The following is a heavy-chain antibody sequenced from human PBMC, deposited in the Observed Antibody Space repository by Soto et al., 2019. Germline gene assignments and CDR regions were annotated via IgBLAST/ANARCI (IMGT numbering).Heavy chain of an antibody. V-gene: IGHV6-1*01. Sequence: SETLSLTCAISGDSVSSNSAAWNWIRQSPSRGLEWLGRTYYRSKWYNDYAVSVKSRITINPDTSKNQFSLQLNSVTPEDTAVYXCXXXXXXXWSGYSPYYYYYYMDVWGKGTTVTVSS. CDR3: XXXXXXXWSGYSPYYYYYYMDV. D-gene: IGHD3-3*01. CDR2: TYYRSKWYN. CDR1: GDSVSSNSAA. J-gene: IGHJ6*03.